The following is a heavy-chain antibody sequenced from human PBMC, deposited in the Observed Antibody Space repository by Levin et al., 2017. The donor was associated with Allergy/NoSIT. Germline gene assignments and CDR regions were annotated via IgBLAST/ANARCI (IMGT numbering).Heavy chain of an antibody. CDR2: IKPDGSEK. D-gene: IGHD6-19*01. Sequence: GESLKISCAASGFSFRDYWLTWVRQAPGKGLEWVANIKPDGSEKYYADSVTGRFNISRDNAQKSLYLQMKYLSAEDTAVYYCASPYTSDWVFDMWGPGTMVTVSS. CDR3: ASPYTSDWVFDM. J-gene: IGHJ3*02. V-gene: IGHV3-7*01. CDR1: GFSFRDYW.